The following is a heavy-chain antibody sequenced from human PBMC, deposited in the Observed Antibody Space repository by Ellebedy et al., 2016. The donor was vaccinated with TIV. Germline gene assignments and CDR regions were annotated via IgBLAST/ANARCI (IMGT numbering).Heavy chain of an antibody. CDR3: ARATFRAFHMEQQGAFDY. CDR2: INHSGST. V-gene: IGHV4-34*01. D-gene: IGHD6-13*01. J-gene: IGHJ4*02. Sequence: MPSETLSLTCAVYGGSFSGYYWSWIRQPPGKGLEWIGEINHSGSTNYNPSLKSRVTISVDTSKNQFSLKLSSVTAADTAVYYCARATFRAFHMEQQGAFDYWGQGTLVTVSS. CDR1: GGSFSGYY.